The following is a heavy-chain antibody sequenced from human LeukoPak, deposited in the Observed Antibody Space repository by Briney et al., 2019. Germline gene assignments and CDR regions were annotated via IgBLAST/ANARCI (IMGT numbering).Heavy chain of an antibody. CDR1: GGSISSGGYY. D-gene: IGHD5-12*01. V-gene: IGHV4-31*03. Sequence: SSETLSLTCTVSGGSISSGGYYWSWIRQHPGKGLEWIGYIYYSGSTFYNPSLKSRVTISVDTSKNQFSLRLTSVTAADTAVYYCAREHSGYDSHDYYYYYYMDVWGKGTTVTVSS. J-gene: IGHJ6*03. CDR2: IYYSGST. CDR3: AREHSGYDSHDYYYYYYMDV.